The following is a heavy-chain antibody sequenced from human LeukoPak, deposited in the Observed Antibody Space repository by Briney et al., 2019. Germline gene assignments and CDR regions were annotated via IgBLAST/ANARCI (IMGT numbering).Heavy chain of an antibody. D-gene: IGHD3-10*01. CDR1: GGSISSGGYY. J-gene: IGHJ4*02. Sequence: SETLSLTCTVSGGSISSGGYYWSWIRPHPGKGLEWIGYIYYSGSTYYNPSLKSRVTISLDTSKNQFSLNLNCVTAADTAVYYCASRFGELFDYVYWGQGTLVTVSS. CDR3: ASRFGELFDYVY. CDR2: IYYSGST. V-gene: IGHV4-31*03.